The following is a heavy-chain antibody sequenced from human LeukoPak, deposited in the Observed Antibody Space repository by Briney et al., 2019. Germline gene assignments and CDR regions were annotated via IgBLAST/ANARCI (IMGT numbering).Heavy chain of an antibody. CDR1: GFIFSNYG. Sequence: GGSRRLSCAASGFIFSNYGIHWVRQAPGKGLEWVAVISYDGSNKYADSVKGRFSISRDNSKNTLYLQMNSLRAEDTAVYYCATTLGSGWKFDYWGQGTLVTVSS. J-gene: IGHJ4*02. CDR2: ISYDGSNK. D-gene: IGHD6-19*01. CDR3: ATTLGSGWKFDY. V-gene: IGHV3-30*03.